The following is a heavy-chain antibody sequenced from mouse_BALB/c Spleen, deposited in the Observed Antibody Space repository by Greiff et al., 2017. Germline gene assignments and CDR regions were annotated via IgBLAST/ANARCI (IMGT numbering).Heavy chain of an antibody. Sequence: QVQLQQSGAELARPGASVKLSCKASGYTFTDYYINWVKQRTGQGLEWIGEIYPGSGNTYYNEKFKGKATLTADKSSSTAYMQLSSLTSEDSAVYFCARAYYGSSRNWYFDGWGAGTTVTVSS. J-gene: IGHJ1*01. D-gene: IGHD1-1*01. CDR2: IYPGSGNT. V-gene: IGHV1-77*01. CDR1: GYTFTDYY. CDR3: ARAYYGSSRNWYFDG.